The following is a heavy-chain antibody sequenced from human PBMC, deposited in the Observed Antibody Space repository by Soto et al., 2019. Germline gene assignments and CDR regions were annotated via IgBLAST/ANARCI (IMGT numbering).Heavy chain of an antibody. V-gene: IGHV3-48*02. Sequence: GGSLRLSCAASGFSFSTYSMNWVRQAPGKGLEWVSYISSRSYTIYYIDSVKGRFTISRDNAKSSLYLQMNSLRDEDTAVYYCARGGSSPANAMDVWGQGTTVTLSS. CDR3: ARGGSSPANAMDV. CDR1: GFSFSTYS. CDR2: ISSRSYTI. J-gene: IGHJ6*02. D-gene: IGHD3-16*01.